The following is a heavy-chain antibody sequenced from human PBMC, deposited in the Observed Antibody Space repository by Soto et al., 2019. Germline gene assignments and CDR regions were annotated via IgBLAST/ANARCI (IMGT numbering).Heavy chain of an antibody. J-gene: IGHJ6*02. D-gene: IGHD3-10*01. CDR3: ARLFYYGSGSYSQSDYYYYYGMDV. CDR1: GFTFSSYS. Sequence: GGSLRLSCAASGFTFSSYSMNWVRQAPGKGLEWVSSISSSSSYIYYADSVKGRFTISRDNAKNSLYLQMNILRAEDTAVYYCARLFYYGSGSYSQSDYYYYYGMDVWGQGTTVTVSS. CDR2: ISSSSSYI. V-gene: IGHV3-21*01.